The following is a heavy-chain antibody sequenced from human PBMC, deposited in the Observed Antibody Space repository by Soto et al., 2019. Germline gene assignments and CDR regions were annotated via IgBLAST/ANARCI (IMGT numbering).Heavy chain of an antibody. CDR2: MSGGGGNT. J-gene: IGHJ3*01. CDR3: AKGFIVVVTVLRPDDAFDV. D-gene: IGHD2-21*02. CDR1: GFTFGNYG. V-gene: IGHV3-23*01. Sequence: VQLLESGGGLVQPGGSLRLSCATSGFTFGNYGMNWVRQAPGKGLEWVSGMSGGGGNTYYADSVKGRFTISRDPSKNTVFLEMNSLRAEDTAVYYCAKGFIVVVTVLRPDDAFDVWGQGTLVTVSS.